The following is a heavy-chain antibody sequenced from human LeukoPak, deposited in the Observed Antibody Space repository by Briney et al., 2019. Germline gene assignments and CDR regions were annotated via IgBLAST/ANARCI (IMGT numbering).Heavy chain of an antibody. Sequence: PWWALKLYCAAPGFTVSSNWVYWVRQRPVKRLVWVSRISSDGSNTRYADSVKGRFTISRDNAKNTLYLQMNSLRAEDTAVYYCARSQYSSSPLDSWGQGTLVTVSS. CDR2: ISSDGSNT. V-gene: IGHV3-74*01. J-gene: IGHJ4*02. CDR1: GFTVSSNW. CDR3: ARSQYSSSPLDS. D-gene: IGHD6-13*01.